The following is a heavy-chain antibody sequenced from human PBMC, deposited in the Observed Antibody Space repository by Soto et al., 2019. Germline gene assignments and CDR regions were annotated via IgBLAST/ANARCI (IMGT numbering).Heavy chain of an antibody. CDR1: GYTFSSYG. CDR2: ISAYNGDT. V-gene: IGHV1-18*01. Sequence: ASVKVACKAAGYTFSSYGCAWLRQAPGQGLEWMGWISAYNGDTNYAQKFQDRVTLTTDTSTTTAHMELRNLGSDDTAVYYCARSGAYCTSITCLFDSFWGLGTLVPVSP. CDR3: ARSGAYCTSITCLFDSF. J-gene: IGHJ4*02. D-gene: IGHD2-8*01.